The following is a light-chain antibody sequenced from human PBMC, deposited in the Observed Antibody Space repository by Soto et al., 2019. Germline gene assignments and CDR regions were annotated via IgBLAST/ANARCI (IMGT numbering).Light chain of an antibody. CDR1: QGIRNY. V-gene: IGKV1-9*01. CDR2: LAS. J-gene: IGKJ1*01. Sequence: IQLTQSPSSLSASVGDRVTITCRASQGIRNYLAWYQQKPGKAPNLLIYLASTLQGGVPSRFSGSGSGTEFTLTISSLQTDDFSTYYCQQYHSYWTFGQGTKVE. CDR3: QQYHSYWT.